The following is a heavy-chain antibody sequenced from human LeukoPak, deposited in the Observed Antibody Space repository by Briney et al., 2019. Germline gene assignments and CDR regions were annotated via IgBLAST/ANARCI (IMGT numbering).Heavy chain of an antibody. CDR3: ARGRLAVAATGWYFDL. J-gene: IGHJ2*01. CDR1: GYTFTSSD. CDR2: MNPNNGNT. D-gene: IGHD6-19*01. V-gene: IGHV1-8*01. Sequence: RASVKVSCKASGYTFTSSDIYWVRQATGQRLEWMGWMNPNNGNTGYAQNFQGRLTITRNTSVSTAYMELSSLTFEDTALYFCARGRLAVAATGWYFDLWGRGTLVTVSS.